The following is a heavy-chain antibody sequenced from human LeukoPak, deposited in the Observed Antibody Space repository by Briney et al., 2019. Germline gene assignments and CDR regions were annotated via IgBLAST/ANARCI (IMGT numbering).Heavy chain of an antibody. V-gene: IGHV4-61*02. CDR2: IYTSGSA. J-gene: IGHJ3*02. CDR1: GGSIGSGSYY. CDR3: ARAGYYDAFDI. Sequence: PSQTLSLTCTVSGGSIGSGSYYWSWIRQPAGKGLEWIGRIYTSGSANYNPSLKSRVTIAVDTSKNHFSLKLSSVTAADTAVYYCARAGYYDAFDIWGQGTMVTVSS. D-gene: IGHD3-10*01.